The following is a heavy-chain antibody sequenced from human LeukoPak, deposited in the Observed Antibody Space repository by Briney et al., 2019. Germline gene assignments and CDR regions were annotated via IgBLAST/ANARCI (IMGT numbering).Heavy chain of an antibody. CDR1: GFTFDDFD. V-gene: IGHV3-9*01. CDR3: AINGGGDSGYGNFDY. J-gene: IGHJ4*02. D-gene: IGHD5-12*01. Sequence: PGRSLRLSCAVSGFTFDDFDMHWLRQVPGKGLEWVSGNNWNNDSIGYADSVKGRFTTSRDNAKNSLYLQMNSLRAEDTACYYGAINGGGDSGYGNFDYWGQGTLVTVSS. CDR2: NNWNNDSI.